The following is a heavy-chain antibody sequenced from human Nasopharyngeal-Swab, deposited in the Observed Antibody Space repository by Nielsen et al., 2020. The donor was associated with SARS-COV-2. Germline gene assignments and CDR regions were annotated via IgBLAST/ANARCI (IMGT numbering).Heavy chain of an antibody. D-gene: IGHD6-13*01. V-gene: IGHV1-2*06. Sequence: ASVKVSCKASGDTFTGYSMHWVRQAPGQGLEWMGRINPNSGGTNYAQKFQGRVTMTRDTSISTAYMVLSRLRSDDTAVYYCARDWEQQHDAFDIWGQGTMVTVSS. J-gene: IGHJ3*02. CDR3: ARDWEQQHDAFDI. CDR1: GDTFTGYS. CDR2: INPNSGGT.